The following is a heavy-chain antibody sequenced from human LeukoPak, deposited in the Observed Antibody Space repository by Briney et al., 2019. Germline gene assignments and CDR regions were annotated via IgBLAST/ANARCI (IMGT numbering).Heavy chain of an antibody. CDR3: ARSISA. V-gene: IGHV1-8*01. CDR2: MNHNRGNT. D-gene: IGHD3-10*01. CDR1: GYTFTSYV. J-gene: IGHJ5*02. Sequence: ASVKVSCKDSGYTFTSYVINWGRPATGPGLGWMGWMNHNRGNTGYAQKFQGRVTMTRNTSISTAYIELNSLRSEDTAVYYCARSISAWGQGTLVTVSS.